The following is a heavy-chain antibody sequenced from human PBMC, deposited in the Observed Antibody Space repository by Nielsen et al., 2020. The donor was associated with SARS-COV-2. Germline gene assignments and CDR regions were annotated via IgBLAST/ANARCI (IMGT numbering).Heavy chain of an antibody. CDR3: ARGHSSPSWYYYMDV. J-gene: IGHJ6*03. V-gene: IGHV4-59*01. CDR1: GGSISSYY. Sequence: SETLSPTCTVSGGSISSYYWSWIRQPPGKGLEWIGYIYYSGSTNYNPSLKSRVTISVDTSKNQFSLKLSSVTAADTAVYYCARGHSSPSWYYYMDVWGKGTTVTASS. D-gene: IGHD6-13*01. CDR2: IYYSGST.